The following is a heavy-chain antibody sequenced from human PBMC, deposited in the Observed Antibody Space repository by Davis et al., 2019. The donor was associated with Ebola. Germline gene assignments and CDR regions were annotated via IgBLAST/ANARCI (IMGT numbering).Heavy chain of an antibody. Sequence: SLKISCAVSGFTFDNYAMHWVRRAPGKGLEWVSGISWNSGSIGYADSVKGRFTISRENAKNSLYLQMNSLRAEDTAVYYCARDTRLSYWGQGTLVTVSS. V-gene: IGHV3-9*01. CDR3: ARDTRLSY. CDR2: ISWNSGSI. CDR1: GFTFDNYA. D-gene: IGHD2-21*01. J-gene: IGHJ4*02.